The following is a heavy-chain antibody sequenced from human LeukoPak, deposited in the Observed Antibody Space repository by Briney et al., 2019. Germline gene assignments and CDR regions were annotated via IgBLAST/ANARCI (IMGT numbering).Heavy chain of an antibody. D-gene: IGHD1-26*01. CDR3: ARVFGGSWELLADY. Sequence: GRSLRLSCAASGFTFSSYSMNWVRQAPGKGLEWVSSISSSSSYIYYADSVKGRFTISRDNAKNSLYLQMNSLRAEDTAVYYCARVFGGSWELLADYWGQGTLVTVSS. J-gene: IGHJ4*02. V-gene: IGHV3-21*01. CDR1: GFTFSSYS. CDR2: ISSSSSYI.